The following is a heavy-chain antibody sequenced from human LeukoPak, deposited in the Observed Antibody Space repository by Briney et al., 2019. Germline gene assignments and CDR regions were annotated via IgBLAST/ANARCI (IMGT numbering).Heavy chain of an antibody. D-gene: IGHD2-21*02. J-gene: IGHJ4*02. CDR2: ITYKGSA. V-gene: IGHV4-34*01. CDR3: AVYGGDWQFDS. Sequence: PSETLSPTCAIYNGFDSYYLTFVRQSPGKGLEWIGEITYKGSASYNPSLKSRVTISINVSQRQFSLELRSVTVADTGVYYCAVYGGDWQFDSWGQGTPVTVSS. CDR1: NGFDSYY.